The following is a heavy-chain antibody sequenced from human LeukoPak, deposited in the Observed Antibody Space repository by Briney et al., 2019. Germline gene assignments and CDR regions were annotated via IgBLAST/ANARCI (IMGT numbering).Heavy chain of an antibody. D-gene: IGHD6-19*01. CDR2: INHSGST. J-gene: IGHJ3*02. Sequence: PSETLSLTCAVYGGSFSGYYWSWIRQPPGKGLEWIGEINHSGSTNYNPSLKSRVTISVDTSKNQFSLKLSSVTAADTAVYYCARDLYSSGWLEGDAFDIWGQGTMVTVSS. CDR1: GGSFSGYY. V-gene: IGHV4-34*01. CDR3: ARDLYSSGWLEGDAFDI.